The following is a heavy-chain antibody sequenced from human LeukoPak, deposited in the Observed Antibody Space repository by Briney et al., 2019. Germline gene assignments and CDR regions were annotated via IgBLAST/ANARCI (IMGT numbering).Heavy chain of an antibody. CDR3: ARDFVGATKGGFDY. CDR2: ISAYNGNT. Sequence: ASVKVSCKASGYTFTSYGISWVRQAPGQGLEWMGWISAYNGNTNYAQKLQDRVTMTTDTSTSTAYMELRSLRSDDTAVYYCARDFVGATKGGFDYWGQGTLVTVSS. D-gene: IGHD1-26*01. CDR1: GYTFTSYG. V-gene: IGHV1-18*01. J-gene: IGHJ4*02.